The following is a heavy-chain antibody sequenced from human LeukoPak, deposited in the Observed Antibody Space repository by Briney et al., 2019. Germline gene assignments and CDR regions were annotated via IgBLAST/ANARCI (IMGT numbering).Heavy chain of an antibody. CDR1: GFTFSNYP. V-gene: IGHV3-23*01. CDR3: ARVGAYNFDH. J-gene: IGHJ4*02. D-gene: IGHD3-16*01. Sequence: GGSLRLSCAASGFTFSNYPMSWVRQAPGKGLEWVSAITATGGNTFYADSVKGRFTISRDNSKNTLYLQMNSLRAEDTAVYYCARVGAYNFDHWGQGSLVTVSS. CDR2: ITATGGNT.